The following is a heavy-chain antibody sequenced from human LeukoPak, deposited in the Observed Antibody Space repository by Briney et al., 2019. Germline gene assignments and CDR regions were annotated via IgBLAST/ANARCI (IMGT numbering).Heavy chain of an antibody. CDR3: AIGSYDSRGYAGY. CDR2: ISSSSSTI. CDR1: GFTFSSYA. V-gene: IGHV3-48*01. Sequence: GGSLRLSCAASGFTFSSYAMSWVRQATGKGLEWVSYISSSSSTIYYADSVKGRFTISRDNAKNSLYLQMNSLRAEDTAVYYCAIGSYDSRGYAGYWGQGTLVTVSS. J-gene: IGHJ4*02. D-gene: IGHD3-22*01.